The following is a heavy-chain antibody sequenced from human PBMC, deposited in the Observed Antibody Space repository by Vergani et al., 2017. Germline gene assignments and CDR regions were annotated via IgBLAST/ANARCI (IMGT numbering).Heavy chain of an antibody. J-gene: IGHJ4*02. CDR2: ISWNSGGV. CDR1: GFTFDDYA. CDR3: ARDTGVAAPLGIDY. D-gene: IGHD6-19*01. Sequence: EVQLVESGGGLVQHGRSLRLSCAASGFTFDDYAMHWVRQAPGKGLEWVSGISWNSGGVGYADSVKGRLTISRDNAKKSLYLQMNSLTAEDAAMYYCARDTGVAAPLGIDYWGQGTLVTVAS. V-gene: IGHV3-9*01.